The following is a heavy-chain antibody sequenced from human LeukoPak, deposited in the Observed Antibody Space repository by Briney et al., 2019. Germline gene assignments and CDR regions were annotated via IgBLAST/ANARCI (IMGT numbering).Heavy chain of an antibody. CDR3: ARGHSSSWLRGDY. J-gene: IGHJ4*02. Sequence: TGGSLRLSCAASGFTFSSFAMHWVRQAPGKGLEYVSAISSDGGSTFYANSVRGRFTISRDNSKNTLFLQMGSLRAEDMAVYYCARGHSSSWLRGDYWGQGTLVTVSS. CDR1: GFTFSSFA. D-gene: IGHD6-13*01. CDR2: ISSDGGST. V-gene: IGHV3-64*01.